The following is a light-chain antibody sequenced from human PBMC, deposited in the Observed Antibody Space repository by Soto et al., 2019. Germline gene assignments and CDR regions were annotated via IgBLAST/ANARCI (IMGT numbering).Light chain of an antibody. CDR2: NDN. CDR1: SSNIGSNT. V-gene: IGLV1-44*01. Sequence: QSSLTQPPSASGSPGQRVTISGSGSSSNIGSNTVNWYQFLPGTAPKLLIYNDNQRPSGVPDRFSGSKSGTSASLAINGLQSEDEADYCCAAWDNSLNGLHVFGTGTKVTVL. J-gene: IGLJ1*01. CDR3: AAWDNSLNGLHV.